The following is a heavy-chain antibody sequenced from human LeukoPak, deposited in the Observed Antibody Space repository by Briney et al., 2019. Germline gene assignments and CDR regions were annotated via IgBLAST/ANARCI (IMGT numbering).Heavy chain of an antibody. Sequence: KPSETLSLTCTVSGGSISGYYWSWIRQPPGKGLEWIGNIYYSGSTNYNPSLKSRVTISVDTSKNQFSLKLSSVTAADTAIYYCARGRSERSFDHWGQGTLVTVSS. CDR3: ARGRSERSFDH. V-gene: IGHV4-59*01. J-gene: IGHJ4*02. D-gene: IGHD1-1*01. CDR2: IYYSGST. CDR1: GGSISGYY.